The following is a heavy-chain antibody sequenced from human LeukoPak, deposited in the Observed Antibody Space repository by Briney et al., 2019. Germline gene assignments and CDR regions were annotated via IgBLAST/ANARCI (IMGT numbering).Heavy chain of an antibody. D-gene: IGHD4-23*01. V-gene: IGHV4-34*01. CDR3: ARHGKGGTHAFDI. CDR2: INHSGST. CDR1: GGSFSGYY. Sequence: PSETLSLTCAVYGGSFSGYYWSWIRQPPGKGLEWIGEINHSGSTNYNPSLKSRVTISVDTSKNQFSLKLSSVTAADTAVYYCARHGKGGTHAFDIWGQGTMVTVSS. J-gene: IGHJ3*02.